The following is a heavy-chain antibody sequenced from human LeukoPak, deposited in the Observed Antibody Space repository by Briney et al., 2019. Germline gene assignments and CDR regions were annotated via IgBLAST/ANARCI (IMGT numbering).Heavy chain of an antibody. CDR1: GGSFSGYY. J-gene: IGHJ4*02. V-gene: IGHV4-34*01. D-gene: IGHD2-15*01. Sequence: SETLSLTCAVYGGSFSGYYWSWIRQPPGKGLEWIGEINHSGSTNYNPSLKSRVSISVDTSKNQFSLKLSSVTAADTAVYYCARQKRVVAPFDYWGQGTLVTVSS. CDR3: ARQKRVVAPFDY. CDR2: INHSGST.